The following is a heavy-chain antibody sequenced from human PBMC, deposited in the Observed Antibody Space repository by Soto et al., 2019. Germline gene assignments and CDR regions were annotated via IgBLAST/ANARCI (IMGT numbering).Heavy chain of an antibody. CDR1: GFTFTNAW. CDR3: TAPEDTDDCYGNYVFDI. V-gene: IGHV3-15*01. Sequence: EVQLVESGGGLVRPGGSLRLSCTASGFTFTNAWMHWVRQAPGKGLEWIGRLKSKTDGGATDYAAPVKGRFTVSRDDSTNTLYLHMNSLKTEGSAVYYSTAPEDTDDCYGNYVFDIWGQGTMVTVSS. J-gene: IGHJ3*02. CDR2: LKSKTDGGAT. D-gene: IGHD2-21*02.